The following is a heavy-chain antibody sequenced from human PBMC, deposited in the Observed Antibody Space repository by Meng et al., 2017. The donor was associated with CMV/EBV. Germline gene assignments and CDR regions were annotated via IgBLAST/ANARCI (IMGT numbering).Heavy chain of an antibody. Sequence: GESLKISCAASGFTFSSYAMSWVRQAPGKGLEWVSAISGSGGTTYYADSVKGRFTISRDNSKNTLYLQMNSLRAEDTAVYYCAKQDSGGFDPWGQGTLVTVSS. D-gene: IGHD3/OR15-3a*01. CDR2: ISGSGGTT. J-gene: IGHJ5*02. CDR3: AKQDSGGFDP. CDR1: GFTFSSYA. V-gene: IGHV3-23*01.